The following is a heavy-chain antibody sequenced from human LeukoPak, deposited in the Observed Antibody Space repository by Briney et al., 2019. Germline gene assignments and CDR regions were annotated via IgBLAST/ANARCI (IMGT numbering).Heavy chain of an antibody. CDR2: IKSKTDGGTT. CDR1: GFTFSNAW. CDR3: TTVAGLDTAMVIFDY. Sequence: PGGSLRLSCAASGFTFSNAWMSWVRQAPGKGLEWVGRIKSKTDGGTTDYAAPVKGRFTISRDDSKNTLYLQMNSLKTEDTAVYYCTTVAGLDTAMVIFDYWGQGTLVTVSS. V-gene: IGHV3-15*01. D-gene: IGHD5-18*01. J-gene: IGHJ4*02.